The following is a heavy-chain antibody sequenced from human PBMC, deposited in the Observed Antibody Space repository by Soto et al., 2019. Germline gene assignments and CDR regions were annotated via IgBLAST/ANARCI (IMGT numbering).Heavy chain of an antibody. Sequence: GPTLVNPKQTLTQACTFSAFSLSTGGVGVGWIRQPPGKALEWLALIYWDDDKRYSPSLKTRLTITKDTSKNQVVLTMTNMDPVDTATYYCAHAFGGTSWPNDAFDIWGQGTVVTVSS. J-gene: IGHJ3*02. CDR1: AFSLSTGGVG. CDR2: IYWDDDK. CDR3: AHAFGGTSWPNDAFDI. D-gene: IGHD3-3*02. V-gene: IGHV2-5*02.